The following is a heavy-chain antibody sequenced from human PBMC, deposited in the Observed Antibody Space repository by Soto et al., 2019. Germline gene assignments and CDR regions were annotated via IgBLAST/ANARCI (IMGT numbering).Heavy chain of an antibody. V-gene: IGHV5-51*01. CDR3: ARQLGHDYINNWFDP. J-gene: IGHJ5*02. D-gene: IGHD4-4*01. CDR2: IYPGDSDA. Sequence: PEESLKISCNGSGYRFTSYWIAWVRQMPGKGLEWMGIIYPGDSDARYSPSFQGQVTISVDKSISTAYLQWSSLKASDTAIYYCARQLGHDYINNWFDPWGQGTLVTVSS. CDR1: GYRFTSYW.